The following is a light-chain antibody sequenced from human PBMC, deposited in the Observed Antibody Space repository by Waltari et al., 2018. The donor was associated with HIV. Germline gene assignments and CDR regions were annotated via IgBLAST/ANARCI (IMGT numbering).Light chain of an antibody. CDR1: QSVSSSY. Sequence: EIVLTQSPGTLSLSPGERATLSCRASQSVSSSYLAWYQQKPGQAPRLLIYGASSRATGIPDRFSGSGSGTDFTLTIGRLEPEDFAVYYCQQYRTFGGGTKVEIK. V-gene: IGKV3-20*01. CDR2: GAS. J-gene: IGKJ4*01. CDR3: QQYRT.